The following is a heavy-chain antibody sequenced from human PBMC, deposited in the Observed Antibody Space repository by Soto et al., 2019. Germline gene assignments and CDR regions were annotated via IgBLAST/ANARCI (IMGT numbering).Heavy chain of an antibody. J-gene: IGHJ5*02. CDR2: LHYNVGT. D-gene: IGHD1-1*01. Sequence: PSETLSLTCTVSGSSISSSGYYWGWIRQPPGRGLEWIGSLHYNVGTYYNPSLKSRVTISADTSANQFSLMLNSVTAADTAIYYCARHPTGFPNWFDRWGQGTLVTVSS. CDR3: ARHPTGFPNWFDR. V-gene: IGHV4-39*01. CDR1: GSSISSSGYY.